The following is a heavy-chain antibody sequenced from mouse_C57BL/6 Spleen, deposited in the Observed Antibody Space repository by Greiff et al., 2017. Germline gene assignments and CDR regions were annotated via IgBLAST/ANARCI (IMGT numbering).Heavy chain of an antibody. Sequence: QVQLKESGPGLVAPSQSLSITCTASGFSLTSYGVHWVRQPPGKGLEWLVVIWSDGRTTYDSALKSSLSISKDNSKSQVFLKMNSLQTDDTAMYFCARPYDGYSAWFAYWGQGTLVTVSA. V-gene: IGHV2-6*03. CDR1: GFSLTSYG. D-gene: IGHD2-3*01. J-gene: IGHJ3*01. CDR2: IWSDGRT. CDR3: ARPYDGYSAWFAY.